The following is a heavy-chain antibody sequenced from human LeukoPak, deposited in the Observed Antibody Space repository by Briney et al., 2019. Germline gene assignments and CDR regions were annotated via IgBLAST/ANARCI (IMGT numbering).Heavy chain of an antibody. CDR2: ISGSGGST. D-gene: IGHD3-10*01. V-gene: IGHV3-23*01. CDR1: GFTVNSND. CDR3: AKDVNYGSGSYMRRFDP. Sequence: PGGSLRLSCVASGFTVNSNDMSWVRQAPGKGLEWVSAISGSGGSTYYADSVKGRFTISRDNSKNTLYLQMNSLRAEDTAVYYCAKDVNYGSGSYMRRFDPWGQGTLVTVSS. J-gene: IGHJ5*02.